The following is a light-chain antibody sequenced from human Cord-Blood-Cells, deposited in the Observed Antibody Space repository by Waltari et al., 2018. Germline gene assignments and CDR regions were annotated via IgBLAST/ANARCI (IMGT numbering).Light chain of an antibody. CDR1: SSHVVGYNY. J-gene: IGLJ1*01. V-gene: IGLV2-14*01. Sequence: QFALSQPASVSGAPGRSIILSCTGTSSHVVGYNYVSSHQQHPGKAPKLIIYEVSTRPSGVSKRFSGSKSGNTASLTISGLQAEDEADYYCSSYTSSSTYVFGTWTKVTVL. CDR2: EVS. CDR3: SSYTSSSTYV.